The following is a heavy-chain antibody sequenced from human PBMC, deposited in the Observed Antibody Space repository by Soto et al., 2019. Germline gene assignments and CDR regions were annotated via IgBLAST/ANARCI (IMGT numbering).Heavy chain of an antibody. Sequence: GGSLRLSCAASGFTFSSYWMSWVRQAPGKGLEWVATIKQDGSKEYYVDSVKGRFTISRDNAENSLSLQMNSLRAEDTALYYCARDVSLRGFLSYFDSWGQGALVTVSS. CDR2: IKQDGSKE. CDR3: ARDVSLRGFLSYFDS. V-gene: IGHV3-7*01. J-gene: IGHJ4*02. D-gene: IGHD3-3*01. CDR1: GFTFSSYW.